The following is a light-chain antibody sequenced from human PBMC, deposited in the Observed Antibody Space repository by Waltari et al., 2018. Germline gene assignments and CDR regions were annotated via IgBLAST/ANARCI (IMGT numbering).Light chain of an antibody. J-gene: IGKJ5*01. CDR3: QQYNNWPPSIT. CDR1: QNVSSN. Sequence: EIVMTQSPATLSVSPGERATLSCRASQNVSSNLAWYQQKPGQAPRLLIYGASTRATGVPARFSGSGSEPEFTLTISSLQPEDSAVYYCQQYNNWPPSITFGQGTRLEIK. V-gene: IGKV3-15*01. CDR2: GAS.